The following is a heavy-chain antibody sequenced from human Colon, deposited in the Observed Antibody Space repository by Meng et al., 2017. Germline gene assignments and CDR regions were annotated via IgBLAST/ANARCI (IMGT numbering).Heavy chain of an antibody. J-gene: IGHJ4*02. D-gene: IGHD3-10*01. CDR1: GFTFSIYE. Sequence: GESLKISCAASGFTFSIYEMSWVRQAPGKGLEWVSHIIAPKTYYGDSVKGRFTISRDNSKNTLYLQMNSLREEDTAVYFCAKDRKSATYNGGWFWGRGTVVTVSS. V-gene: IGHV3-23*01. CDR2: IIAPKT. CDR3: AKDRKSATYNGGWF.